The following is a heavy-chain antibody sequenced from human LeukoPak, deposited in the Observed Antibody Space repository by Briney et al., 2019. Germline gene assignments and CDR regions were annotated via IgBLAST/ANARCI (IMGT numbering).Heavy chain of an antibody. CDR3: ARVYDILTGLDYFDY. D-gene: IGHD3-9*01. CDR2: IYYSGST. Sequence: SETLSLTCTVSGGSISSYYWSWIRQPPGKGLEWIGYIYYSGSTNYNPSLKSRVTISVDTSKNQFSLKLSSVTAADTAVYYCARVYDILTGLDYFDYWGQGTLVTVSS. J-gene: IGHJ4*02. V-gene: IGHV4-59*01. CDR1: GGSISSYY.